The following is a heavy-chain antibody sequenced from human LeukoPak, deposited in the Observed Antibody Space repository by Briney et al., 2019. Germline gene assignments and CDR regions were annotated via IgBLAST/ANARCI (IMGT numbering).Heavy chain of an antibody. Sequence: ASVKVSCKASGYTFTGYYMHWVRQAPGQGLEGMGWINPNSGGTNYAQKFQGRVTMTRDTSISTAYMELSSLRSEDTAVYYCARGSQYCSSTSCYDYYYGMDVWGQGTTVTVSS. CDR3: ARGSQYCSSTSCYDYYYGMDV. J-gene: IGHJ6*02. CDR1: GYTFTGYY. CDR2: INPNSGGT. D-gene: IGHD2-2*01. V-gene: IGHV1-2*02.